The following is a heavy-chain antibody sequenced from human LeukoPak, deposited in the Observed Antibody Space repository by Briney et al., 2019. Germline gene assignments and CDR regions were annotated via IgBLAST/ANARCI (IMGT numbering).Heavy chain of an antibody. V-gene: IGHV3-30*18. CDR3: AKEGYYDILTGHYFDY. CDR1: GFSFSSYG. CDR2: ISYDGSNK. Sequence: PGGSLRLSCAASGFSFSSYGMHWVRQAPGKGLEWVAVISYDGSNKYYADSVKGRFTISRDNSKNTLYLQMNSLRAEDTAVYYCAKEGYYDILTGHYFDYWGQGTLVTVSS. J-gene: IGHJ4*02. D-gene: IGHD3-9*01.